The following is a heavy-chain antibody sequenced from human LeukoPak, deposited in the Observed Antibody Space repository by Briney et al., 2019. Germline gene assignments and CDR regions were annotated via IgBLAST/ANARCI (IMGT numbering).Heavy chain of an antibody. CDR3: ARNNRFDP. CDR1: GGSISSYY. V-gene: IGHV4-59*01. Sequence: SETLSLTCTVSGGSISSYYWSWIRQPPGKGLEWIGYIYYSGSTNYNPSLKSRVTISVDTSKNQFSLKLSSVTAADTAVYYCARNNRFDPWGQGTLVTVSS. CDR2: IYYSGST. J-gene: IGHJ5*02.